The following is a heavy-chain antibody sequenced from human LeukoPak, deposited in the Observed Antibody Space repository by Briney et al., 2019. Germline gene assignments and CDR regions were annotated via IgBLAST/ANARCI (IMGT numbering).Heavy chain of an antibody. CDR1: GFTFYDYA. J-gene: IGHJ3*02. D-gene: IGHD6-13*01. Sequence: GGSLRLSCAASGFTFYDYAMHWVRQAPGKGLEWVSGISWNSGSIGYADSVKGRFTISRDNAKNSLYLQMNSLRAEDTALYYCAKDIRGGIAASDNAFDIWGQGTMVTVSS. CDR2: ISWNSGSI. CDR3: AKDIRGGIAASDNAFDI. V-gene: IGHV3-9*01.